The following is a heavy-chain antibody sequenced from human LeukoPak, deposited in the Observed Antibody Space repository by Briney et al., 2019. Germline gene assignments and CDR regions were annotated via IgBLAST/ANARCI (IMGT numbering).Heavy chain of an antibody. J-gene: IGHJ4*02. V-gene: IGHV3-23*01. CDR2: ISGGGGTT. D-gene: IGHD2/OR15-2a*01. CDR1: GFTFSSYA. CDR3: ARDLSNFDYFDY. Sequence: PGGSLRLSCAASGFTFSSYAMSWVRQAPGKGLEWVSAISGGGGTTFYADSVKGRITISRDNSKNTLYLQMNSLRPVDTAVYYCARDLSNFDYFDYWGQGTLVTVSS.